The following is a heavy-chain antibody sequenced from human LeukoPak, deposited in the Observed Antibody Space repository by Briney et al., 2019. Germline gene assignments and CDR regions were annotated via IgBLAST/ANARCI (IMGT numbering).Heavy chain of an antibody. J-gene: IGHJ4*02. CDR2: INHSGST. Sequence: PSETLSLTCAVYGGSFSGYYWSWIRQPPGKGLEWIGEINHSGSTNYNPSLKSRVTISVDTSKNQFSLKLSSVTAADTAVYYCARGPIMITFGGVIVKEPFDYWGQGTLVTVSS. CDR3: ARGPIMITFGGVIVKEPFDY. V-gene: IGHV4-34*01. CDR1: GGSFSGYY. D-gene: IGHD3-16*02.